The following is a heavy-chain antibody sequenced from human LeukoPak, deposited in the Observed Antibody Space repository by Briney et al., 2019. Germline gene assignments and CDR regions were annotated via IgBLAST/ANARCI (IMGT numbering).Heavy chain of an antibody. J-gene: IGHJ4*02. CDR1: GGSISSSNW. Sequence: PSGTLSLTCAVSGGSISSSNWWSWVRQPPGKGLEWIGEIYHSGSTNYNPSLKSRVTISVDTSKNQFSLRLSSVTAADTAVYYCARDQVGDYYGSGSYRDYWGQGTLVTVSS. V-gene: IGHV4-4*02. CDR3: ARDQVGDYYGSGSYRDY. CDR2: IYHSGST. D-gene: IGHD3-10*01.